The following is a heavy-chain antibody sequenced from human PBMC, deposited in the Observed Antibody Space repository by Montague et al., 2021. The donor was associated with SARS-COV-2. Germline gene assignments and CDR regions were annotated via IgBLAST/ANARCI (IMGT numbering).Heavy chain of an antibody. CDR1: GFAFNNFA. CDR3: AKQPGAGAVVYWYFDL. J-gene: IGHJ2*01. Sequence: SLRLSCAASGFAFNNFAMTWARQAPGKGLEWVSSIFGSAAGTYYAGSVKGRFTISRDNSKNTLYLQMNSLKGEDTAKYYCAKQPGAGAVVYWYFDLWGRGTVVSVSA. D-gene: IGHD6-19*01. V-gene: IGHV3-23*01. CDR2: IFGSAAGT.